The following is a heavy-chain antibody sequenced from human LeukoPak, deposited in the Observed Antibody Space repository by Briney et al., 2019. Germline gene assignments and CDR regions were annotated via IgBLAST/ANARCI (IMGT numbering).Heavy chain of an antibody. CDR2: ITWDDGST. Sequence: GGSLRLSCAASGFTLHDYNMYWVRQAPGKGLEWVSHITWDDGSTYYADSVKGRFTVSRDDSKNSLYLQMNSLRTEDTALYYCVRDRERGGNGPIRHWGQGTLVTVSS. D-gene: IGHD4-23*01. J-gene: IGHJ1*01. CDR3: VRDRERGGNGPIRH. V-gene: IGHV3-43*01. CDR1: GFTLHDYN.